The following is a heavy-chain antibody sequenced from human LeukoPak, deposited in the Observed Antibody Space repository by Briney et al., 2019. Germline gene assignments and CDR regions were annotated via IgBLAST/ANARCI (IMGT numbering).Heavy chain of an antibody. CDR1: GFTFSSYW. Sequence: PGGSLRLSCAASGFTFSSYWMHWVRQAPGKGLVWVSRISPDGSSTRYADSVKGRFTISRDNAKNTLYLQMNSLTAEDTAVYYCTREGPRGVVIDYWGQGTLVTVSS. CDR3: TREGPRGVVIDY. CDR2: ISPDGSST. J-gene: IGHJ4*02. V-gene: IGHV3-74*01. D-gene: IGHD2-21*01.